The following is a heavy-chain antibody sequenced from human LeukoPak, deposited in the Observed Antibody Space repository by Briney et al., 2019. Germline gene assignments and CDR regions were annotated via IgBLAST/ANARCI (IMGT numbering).Heavy chain of an antibody. CDR1: GGSISSYY. CDR3: ARGSLRYFDWLNYFDY. Sequence: SETLSLTCTVSGGSISSYYWSWIRQPPGKGREGIGYIYYSGSTNYNPSLKSRVTISVDTSNNQFSLKLSSVTAADTAVYYCARGSLRYFDWLNYFDYWGQGTLVTVSS. D-gene: IGHD3-9*01. CDR2: IYYSGST. J-gene: IGHJ4*02. V-gene: IGHV4-59*01.